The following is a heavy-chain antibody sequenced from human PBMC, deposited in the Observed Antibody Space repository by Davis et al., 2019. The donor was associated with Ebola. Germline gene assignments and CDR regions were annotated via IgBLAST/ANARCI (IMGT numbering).Heavy chain of an antibody. CDR3: ARDENNWFDP. CDR2: IRFDGTEK. J-gene: IGHJ5*02. V-gene: IGHV3-30*12. CDR1: GFTFSSYG. Sequence: GGSLRLSCAASGFTFSSYGMHWVRQAPGKGLEWVAVIRFDGTEKYYADPVKGRFTISRDNSKNTLYLQLSSLRAEDTAVYYRARDENNWFDPWGQGTLVTVSS.